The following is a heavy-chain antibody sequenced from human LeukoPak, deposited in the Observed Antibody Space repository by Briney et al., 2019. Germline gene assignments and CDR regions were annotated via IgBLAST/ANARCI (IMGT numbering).Heavy chain of an antibody. V-gene: IGHV3-72*01. CDR1: GFTFSPHY. D-gene: IGHD3-10*01. CDR3: GDLGSAGTDH. Sequence: GGSLRLSCAASGFTFSPHYMDWVRQSPGQGLEWVGLIRNKANGYTTIYAASVKGRFTISRDDSKNTVHLQMDSLKTEDTAVYYCGDLGSAGTDHWGQGTLVTVSS. CDR2: IRNKANGYTT. J-gene: IGHJ4*02.